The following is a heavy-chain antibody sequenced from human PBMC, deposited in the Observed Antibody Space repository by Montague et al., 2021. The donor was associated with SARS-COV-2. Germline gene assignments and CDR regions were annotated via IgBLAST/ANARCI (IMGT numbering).Heavy chain of an antibody. J-gene: IGHJ6*02. V-gene: IGHV4-59*01. Sequence: SETLSLTCTVSGDSISDYYWSWIRQPPGMGLEWIGYISRSGATNYNPPFKSRVIISLDTSKSQFSLRLSSVTAADTAIYYCARTSRGSRYFYGVDVWGQGTTVTVSS. CDR1: GDSISDYY. CDR2: ISRSGAT. CDR3: ARTSRGSRYFYGVDV. D-gene: IGHD3-10*01.